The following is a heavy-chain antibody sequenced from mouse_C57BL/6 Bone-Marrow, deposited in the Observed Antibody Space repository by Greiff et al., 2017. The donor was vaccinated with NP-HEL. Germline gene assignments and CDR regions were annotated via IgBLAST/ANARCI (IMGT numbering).Heavy chain of an antibody. V-gene: IGHV5-12*01. CDR1: GFTFSDYY. CDR2: ISNGGGST. Sequence: EVMLVESGGGLVQPGGSLKLSCAASGFTFSDYYMYWVRQTPEKRLEWVAYISNGGGSTYYPDTVKGRFTISRDNAKNTLYLQMSRLKSEDTAMYYCARQDSNYVWFAYWGQGTLVTVSA. D-gene: IGHD2-5*01. CDR3: ARQDSNYVWFAY. J-gene: IGHJ3*01.